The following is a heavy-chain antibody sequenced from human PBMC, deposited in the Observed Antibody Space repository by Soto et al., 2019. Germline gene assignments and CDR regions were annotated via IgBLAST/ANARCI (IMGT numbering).Heavy chain of an antibody. Sequence: PSETLSLTCAVYGGSFSGYYWSWIRQPPGKGLEWIGGINHSGSTNYNPSLKSRVTISVDTSKNQFSLKLSSVTAADTAVYYCARARVDTAMVTADYYGMDVWGQGTTVTVSS. CDR1: GGSFSGYY. CDR2: INHSGST. D-gene: IGHD5-18*01. CDR3: ARARVDTAMVTADYYGMDV. J-gene: IGHJ6*02. V-gene: IGHV4-34*01.